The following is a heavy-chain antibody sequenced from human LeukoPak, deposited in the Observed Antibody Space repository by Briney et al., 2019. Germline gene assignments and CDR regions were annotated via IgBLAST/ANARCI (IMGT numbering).Heavy chain of an antibody. CDR1: GYTLTELS. V-gene: IGHV1-24*01. J-gene: IGHJ5*02. CDR3: ATMRVGSITMGNWFDP. D-gene: IGHD3-3*01. CDR2: FDPEDGET. Sequence: GASVKVSCKVSGYTLTELSMHWLRQAPGKGLGWMGVFDPEDGETIYAQKFQGRVTMTEDTSTDTAYMELGSLRSEDTAVYYCATMRVGSITMGNWFDPWGQGTLVTVSS.